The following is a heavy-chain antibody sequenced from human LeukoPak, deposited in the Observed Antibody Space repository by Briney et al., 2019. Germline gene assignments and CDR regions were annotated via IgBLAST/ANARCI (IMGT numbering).Heavy chain of an antibody. CDR1: GFTFDDYA. J-gene: IGHJ4*02. V-gene: IGHV3-9*01. CDR2: ISWNSGSI. CDR3: AKDTTYYYDSSGHDY. D-gene: IGHD3-22*01. Sequence: TGGSLRLSCAASGFTFDDYAVHWVRQAPGKGLEWVSGISWNSGSIGYADSVKGRFTISRDNAKNSLYLQMNSLRAEDTALYYCAKDTTYYYDSSGHDYWGQGTLVTVSS.